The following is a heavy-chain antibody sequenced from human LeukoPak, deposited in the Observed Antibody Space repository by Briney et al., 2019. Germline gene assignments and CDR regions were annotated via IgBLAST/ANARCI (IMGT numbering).Heavy chain of an antibody. CDR3: ARVFIGYQLLHDAFDI. CDR2: INPNSGGT. V-gene: IGHV1-2*02. Sequence: ASVKVSCKASGYTFTGYYMHWVRQAPGQGLEWMGWINPNSGGTNYAQKFQGRVTMTRDTSISTAYMELSRLRSDDTAVYYCARVFIGYQLLHDAFDIWGQGTMVTVSS. D-gene: IGHD2-2*01. CDR1: GYTFTGYY. J-gene: IGHJ3*02.